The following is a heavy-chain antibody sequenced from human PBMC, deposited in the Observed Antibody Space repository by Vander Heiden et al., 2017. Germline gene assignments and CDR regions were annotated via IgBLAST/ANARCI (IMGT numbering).Heavy chain of an antibody. CDR1: GLTFNSNA. Sequence: EVPLLESGGGLVQPGGSLRLSCAASGLTFNSNAMSWVRQAPGKGVEWDSGISGRGGSTYSADSVKGRFTISRDNSKNTRYLKMNSLRAEETAVYYCARGGLSGSGSLYNFDYWGQGTLVTVSS. CDR3: ARGGLSGSGSLYNFDY. D-gene: IGHD3-3*01. V-gene: IGHV3-23*01. CDR2: ISGRGGST. J-gene: IGHJ4*02.